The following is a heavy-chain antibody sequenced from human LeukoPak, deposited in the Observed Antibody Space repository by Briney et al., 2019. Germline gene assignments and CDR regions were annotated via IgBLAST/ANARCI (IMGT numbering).Heavy chain of an antibody. Sequence: GESLKISCKGSGYSFTSYWIGWVRQMPGKGLEWMGIIYPGDSDTRYSPSFQGQVTISADKSISTAYLQWSSLKASDTAMYYCASSDDSEVDIVALGAFDIWGQGTMVTVSS. CDR1: GYSFTSYW. V-gene: IGHV5-51*01. J-gene: IGHJ3*02. CDR2: IYPGDSDT. D-gene: IGHD5-12*01. CDR3: ASSDDSEVDIVALGAFDI.